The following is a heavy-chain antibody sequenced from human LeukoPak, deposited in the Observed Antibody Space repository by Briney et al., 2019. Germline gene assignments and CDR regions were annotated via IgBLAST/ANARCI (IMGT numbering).Heavy chain of an antibody. D-gene: IGHD2-15*01. Sequence: PGGSLRLSCAASGFTFSSYGMHWVRRAPGKGLEWVAVIWYDGSNKYYADSVKGRYTISRDNSKNTLYLQMNSLRAEDTAVYYCARALLGYCSGGSCYGRIAYYYYGMDVWGQGTTVTVSS. V-gene: IGHV3-33*01. J-gene: IGHJ6*02. CDR1: GFTFSSYG. CDR2: IWYDGSNK. CDR3: ARALLGYCSGGSCYGRIAYYYYGMDV.